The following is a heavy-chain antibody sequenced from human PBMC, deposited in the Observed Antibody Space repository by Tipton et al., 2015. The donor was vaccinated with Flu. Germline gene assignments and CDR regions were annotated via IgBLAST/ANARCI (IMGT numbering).Heavy chain of an antibody. CDR3: ARHTGDSVRGVIDY. Sequence: TLSLTCTVSGGSINSGGAYWTWIRQHPGKGLEWIGCIYYSGSTYYNPSLESRVTISVDTSKNQFSLKLSSVTAADTAVYYCARHTGDSVRGVIDYWGQGTLVTVSS. CDR1: GGSINSGGAY. J-gene: IGHJ4*02. CDR2: IYYSGST. D-gene: IGHD3-10*02. V-gene: IGHV4-31*03.